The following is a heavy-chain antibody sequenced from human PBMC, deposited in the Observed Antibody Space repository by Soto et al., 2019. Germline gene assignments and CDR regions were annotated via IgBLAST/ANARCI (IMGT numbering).Heavy chain of an antibody. CDR3: ARGAIYYYYMDV. CDR1: GFTFINYW. CDR2: MNSDGSST. Sequence: EVQLVESGGGLVQPGGSLRLSCAASGFTFINYWMHWVRQAPGKGLVWVSRMNSDGSSTNYADSVKGRFTISRDNAKNTLYLQMNSLRAEDTAVYYCARGAIYYYYMDVWGKGTTVTVSS. V-gene: IGHV3-74*01. J-gene: IGHJ6*03. D-gene: IGHD2-2*01.